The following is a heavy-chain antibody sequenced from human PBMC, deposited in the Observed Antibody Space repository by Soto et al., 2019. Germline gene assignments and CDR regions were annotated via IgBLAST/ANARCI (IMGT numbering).Heavy chain of an antibody. CDR1: GGTFSSYA. J-gene: IGHJ4*02. Sequence: SVKVSCKASGGTFSSYAISWVRQAPGQGLEWMGGIIPIFGTANDAQKFQGRVTTTADKSTSTAYMELSSLRSEDTAVYYCARVVEDYYDSSGYQSDYFDYWGQGTLVTVSS. V-gene: IGHV1-69*06. CDR2: IIPIFGTA. D-gene: IGHD3-22*01. CDR3: ARVVEDYYDSSGYQSDYFDY.